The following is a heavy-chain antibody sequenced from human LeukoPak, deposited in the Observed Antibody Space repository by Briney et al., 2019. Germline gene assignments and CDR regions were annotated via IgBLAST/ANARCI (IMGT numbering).Heavy chain of an antibody. J-gene: IGHJ5*02. CDR2: FDPEDGET. CDR3: ARRDYYDSSGSNWFDP. CDR1: GYTLTELS. Sequence: ASVKVSCKVSGYTLTELSMHWVRQAPGKGLEWMGGFDPEDGETIYAQKFQGRVTMTEDTSTDTAYLQWSSLKASDTAMYYCARRDYYDSSGSNWFDPWGQGTLVTVSS. D-gene: IGHD3-22*01. V-gene: IGHV1-24*01.